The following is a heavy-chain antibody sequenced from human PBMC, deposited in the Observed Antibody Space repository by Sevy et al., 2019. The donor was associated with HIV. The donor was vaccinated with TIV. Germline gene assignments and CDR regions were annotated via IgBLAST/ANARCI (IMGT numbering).Heavy chain of an antibody. V-gene: IGHV4-61*01. CDR2: IYYSGST. CDR1: GGSVSSGSYY. D-gene: IGHD2-15*01. J-gene: IGHJ4*02. Sequence: SGTLWLSCTVSGGSVSSGSYYWSWIRQPPGKGLEWIGCIYYSGSTYYNPSLKSRVTISVDTSKNQFSLKLSSVTAADTAVYYCAREPLVVSQFDYWGQGTLVTVSS. CDR3: AREPLVVSQFDY.